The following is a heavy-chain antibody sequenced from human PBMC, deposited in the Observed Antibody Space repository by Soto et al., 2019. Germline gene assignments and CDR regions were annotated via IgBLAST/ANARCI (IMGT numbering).Heavy chain of an antibody. J-gene: IGHJ6*02. V-gene: IGHV4-31*03. D-gene: IGHD2-2*01. CDR3: VRGSPVVVKRDV. CDR2: IYYSGST. CDR1: GGSIASGTYC. Sequence: SETLSLTCSVSGGSIASGTYCWSWIRQHPGKGLEWIGYIYYSGSTYYNPSLERRVYISVDTSKNQFSLKLSSVTAADTAVYYCVRGSPVVVKRDVWGQGNTVTVSS.